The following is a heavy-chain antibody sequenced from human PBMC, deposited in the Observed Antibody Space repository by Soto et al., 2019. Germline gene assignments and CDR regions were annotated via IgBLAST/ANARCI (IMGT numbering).Heavy chain of an antibody. Sequence: GGSLRLSCAASGFTFSSYSMNWVRQAPGKGLEWVSSISSSSIYIYYADSVKGRFTISGDNAKNSLYLQMNSLRAEDSAVYYCARAIGSWGSPDYYFMDVWGKGTTVTVSS. D-gene: IGHD7-27*01. CDR1: GFTFSSYS. J-gene: IGHJ6*03. CDR2: ISSSSIYI. V-gene: IGHV3-21*01. CDR3: ARAIGSWGSPDYYFMDV.